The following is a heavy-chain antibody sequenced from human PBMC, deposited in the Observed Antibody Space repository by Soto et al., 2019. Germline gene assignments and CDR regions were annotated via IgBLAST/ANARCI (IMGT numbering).Heavy chain of an antibody. CDR3: AIDPRDYRAYTFDY. CDR1: GVTFSSYA. CDR2: ISGSGGST. J-gene: IGHJ4*02. V-gene: IGHV3-23*01. D-gene: IGHD4-17*01. Sequence: GGTLRLSCAASGVTFSSYAMSWVRQAPGKGLEWVSAISGSGGSTYYADSVKGRFTISRDNSKNTLYLQMNSLRAEDTAVYYCAIDPRDYRAYTFDYCGQAPLVTVSS.